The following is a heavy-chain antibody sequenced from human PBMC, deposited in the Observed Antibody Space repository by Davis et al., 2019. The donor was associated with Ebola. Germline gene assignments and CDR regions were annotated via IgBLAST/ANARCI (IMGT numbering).Heavy chain of an antibody. Sequence: GESLKISCAASGFTLSSYWMMWVRQAPGKGVEWVANIREEDSEKSYGDSVRGRFTISRDNDKSVLFLQMNNLRVEDTAIYYCTRGLYNSQYGGHAFWGQGTLVTVST. J-gene: IGHJ4*02. V-gene: IGHV3-7*01. D-gene: IGHD4-23*01. CDR1: GFTLSSYW. CDR3: TRGLYNSQYGGHAF. CDR2: IREEDSEK.